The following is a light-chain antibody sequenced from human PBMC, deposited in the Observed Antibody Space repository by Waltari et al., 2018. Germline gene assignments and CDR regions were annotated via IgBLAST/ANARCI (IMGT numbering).Light chain of an antibody. Sequence: QSAPTQHASVSGSPGQSITISCTGTNSDTGAHNYVTWYQQHPGKAPKVIIFDVIFRPSGVSNRFSGSKAGNTASLTITGLQAEDEAHYYGSSFTVTDTLVVFGGGTKLTV. CDR1: NSDTGAHNY. J-gene: IGLJ2*01. V-gene: IGLV2-14*03. CDR2: DVI. CDR3: SSFTVTDTLVV.